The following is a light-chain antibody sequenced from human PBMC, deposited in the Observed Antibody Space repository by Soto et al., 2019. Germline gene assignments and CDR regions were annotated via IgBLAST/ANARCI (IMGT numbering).Light chain of an antibody. Sequence: EIVLTQSPATLSLSPGERATLSCRASQSVSSYLAWYQQKPGQAPRPLIYGASTRANGIPDRFSGSGSGTEFTLTISSLQSEDFAVYYCQHYNNWPLTFGGGTKVDIK. CDR1: QSVSSY. V-gene: IGKV3-15*01. J-gene: IGKJ4*01. CDR2: GAS. CDR3: QHYNNWPLT.